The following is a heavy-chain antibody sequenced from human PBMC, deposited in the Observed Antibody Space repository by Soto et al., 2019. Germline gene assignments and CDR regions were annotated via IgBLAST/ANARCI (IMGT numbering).Heavy chain of an antibody. J-gene: IGHJ4*02. V-gene: IGHV4-59*12. CDR1: GGSISSYY. CDR3: ARGVTTVTTFDY. CDR2: IYHSGST. D-gene: IGHD4-17*01. Sequence: SETLSLTCTVSGGSISSYYWSWIRQPPGKGLEWIGYIYHSGSTYYNPSLKSRVTISVDRSKNQFSLKLSSVTAADTAVYYCARGVTTVTTFDYWGQGTLVTVSS.